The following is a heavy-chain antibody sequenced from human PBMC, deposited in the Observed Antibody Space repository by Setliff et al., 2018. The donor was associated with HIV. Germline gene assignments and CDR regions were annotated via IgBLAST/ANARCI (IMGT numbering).Heavy chain of an antibody. Sequence: PGGSLRLSCAASGFTFSSYEMNWVRQAPGKGLEWVSYISSSGSTIYYADSVKGRFTISRDNAKNSLYLKMNSLRAEDTAVYYCARTQNYDYVWGSYRPFDYWGQGTLVTVSS. CDR3: ARTQNYDYVWGSYRPFDY. D-gene: IGHD3-16*02. CDR2: ISSSGSTI. J-gene: IGHJ4*02. CDR1: GFTFSSYE. V-gene: IGHV3-48*03.